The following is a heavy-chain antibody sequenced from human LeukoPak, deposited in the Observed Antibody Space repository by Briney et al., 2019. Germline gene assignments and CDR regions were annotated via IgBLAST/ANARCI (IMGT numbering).Heavy chain of an antibody. D-gene: IGHD2-15*01. V-gene: IGHV1-8*02. Sequence: ASVKVSCKASGGTFANYAICWVRQASGQGLEWMGWMNPNSGNTASAQKFQGRVTMTTNTSISTAYMELTGLRSEDTAMYFCARKGLLGSGKPWFDPWGQGTLVTVSS. CDR3: ARKGLLGSGKPWFDP. CDR1: GGTFANYA. J-gene: IGHJ5*02. CDR2: MNPNSGNT.